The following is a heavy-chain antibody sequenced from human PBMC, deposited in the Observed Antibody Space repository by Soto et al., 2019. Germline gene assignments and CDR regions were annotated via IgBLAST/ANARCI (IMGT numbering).Heavy chain of an antibody. V-gene: IGHV1-69*02. CDR3: ARSYSSGYNWFDP. CDR1: GGTFSSYT. D-gene: IGHD2-15*01. Sequence: QVQLVQSGAEVKKPGSSVKVSCKASGGTFSSYTISWVRQAPGQGLEWMGRIIPILGIANYAQKFQGRVTITADKSTSTAYIELSSLRSEDTAVYYCARSYSSGYNWFDPWGQGTLVTVSS. J-gene: IGHJ5*02. CDR2: IIPILGIA.